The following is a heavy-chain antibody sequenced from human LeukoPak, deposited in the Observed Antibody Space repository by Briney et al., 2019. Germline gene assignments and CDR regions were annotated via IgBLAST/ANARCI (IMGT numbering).Heavy chain of an antibody. CDR2: IKQDGSGQ. Sequence: GGSLRLSCAAPGLTFRNFWMCWVRQAPGKGLEWAATIKQDGSGQYYVDSVKGRFTISRDNAQNSLYLQMNNLRAEDTAVYYCARSYGHSIDYWGQGTLVTVSS. J-gene: IGHJ4*02. D-gene: IGHD3-10*01. V-gene: IGHV3-7*01. CDR1: GLTFRNFW. CDR3: ARSYGHSIDY.